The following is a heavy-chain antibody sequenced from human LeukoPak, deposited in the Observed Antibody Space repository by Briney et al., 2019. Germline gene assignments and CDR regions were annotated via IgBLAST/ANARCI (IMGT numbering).Heavy chain of an antibody. Sequence: GGSLRLSCAASGFTVSSNYMNWVRQAPGKGLEWVSVIYSGGNTYYADSVKGRFTFSRDNSKNTLYLQMNSLRAEDTAVYYCARETADLLTGYHRRFDYWGQGTLVTVSS. CDR2: IYSGGNT. CDR1: GFTVSSNY. D-gene: IGHD3-9*01. CDR3: ARETADLLTGYHRRFDY. J-gene: IGHJ4*02. V-gene: IGHV3-53*01.